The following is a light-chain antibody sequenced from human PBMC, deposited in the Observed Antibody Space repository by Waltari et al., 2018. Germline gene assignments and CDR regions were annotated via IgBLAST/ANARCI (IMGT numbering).Light chain of an antibody. V-gene: IGKV1-6*01. CDR2: AAS. CDR1: QDITND. J-gene: IGKJ3*01. Sequence: AIQMTQSPSSLSASVGDRVIITCRASQDITNDLGWYQQKPGNAPKLLIYAASTLQSGVPSRFSGSGSSTDFTLTINSLQPEDFATYYCLQDYNYPFTFGPGTKVDIK. CDR3: LQDYNYPFT.